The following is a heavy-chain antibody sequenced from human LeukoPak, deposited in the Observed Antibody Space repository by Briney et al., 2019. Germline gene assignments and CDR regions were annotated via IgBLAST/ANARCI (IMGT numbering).Heavy chain of an antibody. J-gene: IGHJ4*02. Sequence: SETLSLTCTVSGASISSYYWSWIRQPPGKGLEWIGYIYYSGSTNYNPSLKSRVTISVDTSKNQFSLKLSSVTAADTAVYYCAREGPGVAAAGTGFDYWGQGTLVTVSS. D-gene: IGHD6-13*01. V-gene: IGHV4-59*12. CDR1: GASISSYY. CDR3: AREGPGVAAAGTGFDY. CDR2: IYYSGST.